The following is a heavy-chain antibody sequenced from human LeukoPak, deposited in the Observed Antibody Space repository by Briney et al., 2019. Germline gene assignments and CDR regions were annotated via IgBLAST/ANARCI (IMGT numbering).Heavy chain of an antibody. CDR3: AREDSGYDEGNWFDP. J-gene: IGHJ5*02. CDR2: MYRSDTS. Sequence: SETLSLTCAVSGYSTSGGSSWVWIRQPPGKGLEWIGSMYRSDTSYYTPSLTSRVTISGDTSKNQFSLKLSSVTAADTAVYYCAREDSGYDEGNWFDPWGQGTLVTVSS. V-gene: IGHV4-38-2*02. CDR1: GYSTSGGSS. D-gene: IGHD5-12*01.